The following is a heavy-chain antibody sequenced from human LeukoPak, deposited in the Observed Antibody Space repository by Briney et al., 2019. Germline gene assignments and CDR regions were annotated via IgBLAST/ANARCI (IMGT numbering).Heavy chain of an antibody. D-gene: IGHD5-12*01. CDR1: GFTFNTYS. V-gene: IGHV3-21*01. Sequence: PGGSLRLSCAASGFTFNTYSMNWVRQAPGKGLEWVSSISSSSSYIYYVDSVKGRFTISRDSAKNSLYLQMNSLRAEDTAVYYCARGIPGGSYYFDYWGQGTLVTVSS. CDR2: ISSSSSYI. CDR3: ARGIPGGSYYFDY. J-gene: IGHJ4*02.